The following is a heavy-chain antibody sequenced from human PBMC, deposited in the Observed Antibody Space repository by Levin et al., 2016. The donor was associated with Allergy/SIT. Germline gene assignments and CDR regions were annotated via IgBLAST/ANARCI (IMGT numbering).Heavy chain of an antibody. V-gene: IGHV1-69*13. CDR3: ARATDYRVPSPNWFDP. Sequence: SVKVSCKASGYTFIASYIHWVRQAPGQGLEWVGGIIPVFGIPNYPQTLQGRVTITADESTSTAYMELTSLRSEDTAVYYCARATDYRVPSPNWFDPWGQGTLVTVSS. D-gene: IGHD4-17*01. CDR1: GYTFIASY. CDR2: IIPVFGIP. J-gene: IGHJ5*02.